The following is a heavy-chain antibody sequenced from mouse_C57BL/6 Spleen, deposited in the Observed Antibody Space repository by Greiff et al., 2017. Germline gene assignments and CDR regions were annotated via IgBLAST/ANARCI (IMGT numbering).Heavy chain of an antibody. CDR3: ARGGITTYYFDY. J-gene: IGHJ2*01. V-gene: IGHV1-19*01. CDR1: GYTFTDYY. D-gene: IGHD1-1*01. Sequence: EVQLQQSGPVLVKPGASVKMSCKASGYTFTDYYMNWVKQSHGKSLEWIGVINPYNGGTSYNQKFKGKATLTVDKSSSTAYMELNSLTSEDSVVYYCARGGITTYYFDYWGQGTTLTVSS. CDR2: INPYNGGT.